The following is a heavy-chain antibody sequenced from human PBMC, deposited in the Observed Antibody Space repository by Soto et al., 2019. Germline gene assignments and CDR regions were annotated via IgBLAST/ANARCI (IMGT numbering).Heavy chain of an antibody. CDR1: GFTFSNYA. J-gene: IGHJ4*02. CDR2: ISATGST. CDR3: AKVSSKWAVAQRGYVDS. Sequence: EVQVLDSGGGLVQPGGSQRLSCEASGFTFSNYAMSWVRQAPGKGLEWVSTISATGSTLYADSVKGRFNISRANSKNTVYLQMNFLREEDTAVEECAKVSSKWAVAQRGYVDSWGPGTLVTVSS. D-gene: IGHD6-19*01. V-gene: IGHV3-23*01.